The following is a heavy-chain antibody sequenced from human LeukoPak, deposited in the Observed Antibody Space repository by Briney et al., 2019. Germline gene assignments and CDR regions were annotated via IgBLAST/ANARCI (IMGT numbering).Heavy chain of an antibody. CDR1: GYTFTSYF. Sequence: ASAKVSCKASGYTFTSYFMHWVRQAPGQGLEWMGIINPSGGSTNYAQKFQGRVTMTRDTSTSTVYMELSSLRSEDTAVYYCARAHYYDSSDYGGIEHWGQGTLVTVSS. J-gene: IGHJ1*01. V-gene: IGHV1-46*01. D-gene: IGHD3-22*01. CDR2: INPSGGST. CDR3: ARAHYYDSSDYGGIEH.